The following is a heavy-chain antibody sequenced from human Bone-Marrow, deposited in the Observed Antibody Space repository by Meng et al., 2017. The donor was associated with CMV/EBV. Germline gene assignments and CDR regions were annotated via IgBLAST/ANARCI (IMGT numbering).Heavy chain of an antibody. Sequence: GESLKISCAASGFDFGAYWMHWARQAPGKGLEWVSRINHDGSYIIYADSAKGRFTMSKDNAKNTIHLQMNTLRAEDTALYYCVREEGVVAARGNRFDPWGQGTLVTVSS. D-gene: IGHD3-3*01. J-gene: IGHJ5*02. CDR3: VREEGVVAARGNRFDP. V-gene: IGHV3-74*01. CDR2: INHDGSYI. CDR1: GFDFGAYW.